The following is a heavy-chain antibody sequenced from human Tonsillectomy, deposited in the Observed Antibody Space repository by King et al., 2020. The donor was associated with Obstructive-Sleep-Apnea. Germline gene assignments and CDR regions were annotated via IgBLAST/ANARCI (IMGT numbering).Heavy chain of an antibody. Sequence: VQLQQWGAGLLKPSETLSLTCAVYGGSSSGYYWSWICQPPGKGLEWSGEINHSGSTNYNPSLKSRVTISVDTSKNQFSLKLSSVTAADTAVYYCARNVLDTAMVLWGQGTLVTVSS. CDR2: INHSGST. J-gene: IGHJ4*02. CDR1: GGSSSGYY. D-gene: IGHD5-18*01. V-gene: IGHV4-34*01. CDR3: ARNVLDTAMVL.